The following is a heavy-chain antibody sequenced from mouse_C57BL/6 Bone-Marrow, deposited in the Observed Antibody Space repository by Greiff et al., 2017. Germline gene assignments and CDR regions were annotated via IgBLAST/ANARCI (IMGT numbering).Heavy chain of an antibody. V-gene: IGHV1-59*01. CDR1: GYTFTSYW. D-gene: IGHD1-1*01. Sequence: QVQLQQPGAELVRPGTSVKLSCKASGYTFTSYWMHWVKQRPGQGLEWIGVIDPSDSYTNYNQKFKGKATLTVDTSSSTAYMQLSSLTSEDSAVYYCARYFTLNFDYWGQGTTLTVSS. CDR3: ARYFTLNFDY. J-gene: IGHJ2*01. CDR2: IDPSDSYT.